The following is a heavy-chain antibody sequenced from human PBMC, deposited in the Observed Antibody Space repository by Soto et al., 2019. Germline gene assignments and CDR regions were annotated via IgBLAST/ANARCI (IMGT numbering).Heavy chain of an antibody. CDR3: AVSGYSGYELHY. V-gene: IGHV1-24*01. J-gene: IGHJ4*02. CDR1: ANTLTEVS. Sequence: ASVNVSCKVSANTLTEVSIYWVRQAPGKGLEWMGGFDREDGGSIYAQKFQGRVTITEDTSTDTAYMELSSLSSEETAVSYCAVSGYSGYELHYWGQGTLVTVSS. CDR2: FDREDGGS. D-gene: IGHD5-12*01.